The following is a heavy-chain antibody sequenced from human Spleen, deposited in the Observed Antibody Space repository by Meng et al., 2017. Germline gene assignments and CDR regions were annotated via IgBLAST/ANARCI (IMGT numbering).Heavy chain of an antibody. CDR3: ARGPTTMAHDFDY. J-gene: IGHJ4*02. V-gene: IGHV4-39*07. CDR2: SYYSGNT. CDR1: GGSIDSRSYY. D-gene: IGHD4-11*01. Sequence: SETLSLTCTVSGGSIDSRSYYWGWIRQPPGKGLEWIGSSYYSGNTYYNPSLRSRVTISVDTSKNQFSLKLSSVTAADTAVYYCARGPTTMAHDFDYWGQGTLVTVSS.